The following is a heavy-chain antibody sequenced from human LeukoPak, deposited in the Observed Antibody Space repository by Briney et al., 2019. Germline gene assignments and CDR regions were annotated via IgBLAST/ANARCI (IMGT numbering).Heavy chain of an antibody. V-gene: IGHV4-59*01. Sequence: SETLSLTCTVSGGSISSYYWSWIWQPPGKGLEWIGYIYYSGSTNYNPSLKSRVTISVDTSKNQFSLKLSSVTAANTAVYYCAREHYGGNYGYYYYMDVWGKGTTVTVSS. CDR2: IYYSGST. D-gene: IGHD4-23*01. CDR1: GGSISSYY. J-gene: IGHJ6*03. CDR3: AREHYGGNYGYYYYMDV.